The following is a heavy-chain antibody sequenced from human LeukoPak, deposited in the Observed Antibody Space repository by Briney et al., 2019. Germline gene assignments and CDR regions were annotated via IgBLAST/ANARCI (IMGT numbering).Heavy chain of an antibody. J-gene: IGHJ4*02. CDR2: ISYDGSNK. CDR3: ARAAAGLFDY. D-gene: IGHD6-13*01. V-gene: IGHV3-30-3*01. Sequence: PGRSLRLSCAASGFTFSSYAMHWVRQAPGKGLEWVAVISYDGSNKYYADSVKGRFTISRDNSKNTLYLQMNSLRAEDTAVYYCARAAAGLFDYWGQGTLVTVSS. CDR1: GFTFSSYA.